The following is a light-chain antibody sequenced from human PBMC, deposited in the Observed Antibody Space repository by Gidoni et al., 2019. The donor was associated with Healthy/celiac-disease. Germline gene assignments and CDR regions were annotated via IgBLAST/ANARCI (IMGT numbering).Light chain of an antibody. CDR2: KDS. CDR1: ALPKQY. CDR3: QSTDSSGTYHVV. Sequence: SYELTQPPSVSVSPGQPARITCSGHALPKQYAYWYQQTPGQAPVLVIYKDSGRPSGIPERFSGSSSGTTVTLTIRGVQAEDEADYYCQSTDSSGTYHVVFGGGTTLTVL. J-gene: IGLJ2*01. V-gene: IGLV3-25*03.